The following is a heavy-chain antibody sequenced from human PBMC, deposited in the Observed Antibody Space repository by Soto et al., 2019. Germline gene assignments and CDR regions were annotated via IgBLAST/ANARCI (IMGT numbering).Heavy chain of an antibody. J-gene: IGHJ6*02. Sequence: GGSLRLSCAASGFTFSSYWMSWVRQAPGKGLEWVANIKQDGSEKYYVDSVKGRFTISRDNAKNSLYLQMNSLRAEDTAVYYCARVPSVVVVAATPYYYYGMDVWGQGTTVTVSS. V-gene: IGHV3-7*01. CDR2: IKQDGSEK. D-gene: IGHD2-15*01. CDR1: GFTFSSYW. CDR3: ARVPSVVVVAATPYYYYGMDV.